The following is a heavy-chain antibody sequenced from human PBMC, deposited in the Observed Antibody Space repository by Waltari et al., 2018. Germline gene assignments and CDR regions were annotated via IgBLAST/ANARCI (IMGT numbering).Heavy chain of an antibody. D-gene: IGHD6-13*01. CDR2: ILPIFGTA. V-gene: IGHV1-69*13. J-gene: IGHJ4*02. CDR1: GGPFSSYA. Sequence: QVPLVQSGAEVKKPGSSVKVSCKASGGPFSSYAISWVRQAPGQGLEWMGGILPIFGTANYAQKSQGRVTIPADESTSTAYMELSSLRSEDTAVYYCARGVGGQQLLHWGYWGQGTLVTVSS. CDR3: ARGVGGQQLLHWGY.